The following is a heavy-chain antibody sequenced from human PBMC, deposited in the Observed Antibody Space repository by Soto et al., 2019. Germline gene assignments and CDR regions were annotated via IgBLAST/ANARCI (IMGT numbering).Heavy chain of an antibody. CDR2: IYYSGST. Sequence: QVQLQESGPGLVKPSETLSLTCTVSGGSISNYYWSWIRQPPGKGLEWIGYIYYSGSTNYNPSLKSRVTISVDTSKNQFSLKLSSVTAADTAVYYCARDSQGGSGSYDYWGQGTLVTVSS. V-gene: IGHV4-59*01. J-gene: IGHJ4*02. CDR3: ARDSQGGSGSYDY. CDR1: GGSISNYY. D-gene: IGHD3-10*01.